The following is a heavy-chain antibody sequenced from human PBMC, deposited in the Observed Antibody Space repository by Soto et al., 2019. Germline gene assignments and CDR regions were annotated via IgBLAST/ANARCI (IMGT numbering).Heavy chain of an antibody. Sequence: SVKVSCKASGGTFSSYAISWVRQAPGQGLEWMGGIIPIFGTANYAQKFQGRVTITADESTSTAYMELSSLRSEDTAVYYCARLTQSSSSWFDHWGQGTLVTVSS. V-gene: IGHV1-69*13. CDR3: ARLTQSSSSWFDH. J-gene: IGHJ5*02. D-gene: IGHD6-13*01. CDR2: IIPIFGTA. CDR1: GGTFSSYA.